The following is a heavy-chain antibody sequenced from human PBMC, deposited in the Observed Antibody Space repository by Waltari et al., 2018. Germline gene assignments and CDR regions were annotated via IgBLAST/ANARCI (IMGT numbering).Heavy chain of an antibody. CDR2: INHSGST. J-gene: IGHJ4*02. Sequence: QVQLQQWGAGLLKPSETLSLTCAVYGGSFSGYYWSWIRQPPGKGLEWIGEINHSGSTNYNPSLKSRVTISVDTSKNQFSLKLSSVTAADTAVYYCARHPIGHRSYFDYWGQGTLVTVSS. CDR1: GGSFSGYY. CDR3: ARHPIGHRSYFDY. V-gene: IGHV4-34*01. D-gene: IGHD2-15*01.